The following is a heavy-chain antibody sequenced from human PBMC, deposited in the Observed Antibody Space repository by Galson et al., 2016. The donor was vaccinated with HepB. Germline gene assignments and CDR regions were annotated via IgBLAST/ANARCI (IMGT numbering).Heavy chain of an antibody. CDR2: INPSGGST. J-gene: IGHJ6*02. Sequence: SVKVSCKASGYTFTNYYMHWVRQAPGQGLEWMGVINPSGGSTSYAQKFQGRVTMTRDTSTRTVYMEMRSLRSEDTAVYYCASCSWYGNDYYYYGMDVGGQGTTVTVSS. CDR1: GYTFTNYY. V-gene: IGHV1-46*01. CDR3: ASCSWYGNDYYYYGMDV. D-gene: IGHD6-13*01.